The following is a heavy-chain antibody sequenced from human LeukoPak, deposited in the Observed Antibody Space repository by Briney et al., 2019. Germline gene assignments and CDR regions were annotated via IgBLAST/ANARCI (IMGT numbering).Heavy chain of an antibody. CDR3: ARVVPAATFGY. V-gene: IGHV4-30-2*01. D-gene: IGHD2-2*01. J-gene: IGHJ4*02. Sequence: PSHTLSLTCAVSGGSIRSVDSSWSSLRQPPGKGLERIGYICHSGSSYYNPSLKSRVTISVDRSKNQFSLKLSSVTAADTAVYYCARVVPAATFGYWGQGTLVTVSS. CDR2: ICHSGSS. CDR1: GGSIRSVDSS.